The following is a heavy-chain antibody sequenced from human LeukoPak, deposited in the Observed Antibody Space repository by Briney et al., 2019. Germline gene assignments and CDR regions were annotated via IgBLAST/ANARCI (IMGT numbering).Heavy chain of an antibody. CDR3: AKMMGQRLYDYCMDV. CDR1: GFAFSNFA. Sequence: GGSLRLSCAASGFAFSNFAMSWVRQAPGEGLEWVSAMSGSGDGTYYEGSVKGRFTISRDNSKNTLYLQMNSLRAEDTAVYYCAKMMGQRLYDYCMDVWGKGTTVTVSS. J-gene: IGHJ6*03. CDR2: MSGSGDGT. V-gene: IGHV3-23*01. D-gene: IGHD3-16*01.